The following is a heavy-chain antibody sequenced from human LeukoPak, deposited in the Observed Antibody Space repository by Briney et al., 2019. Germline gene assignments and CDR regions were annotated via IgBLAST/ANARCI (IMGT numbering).Heavy chain of an antibody. J-gene: IGHJ5*02. Sequence: ASVKVSCKASGYTFTGYYMHRVRQAPGQGLEWMGWISAYNGNTNYAQKLQGRVTMTTDTSTSTAYMELRSLRSDDTAVYYCARGHSSGWYHRGNWFDPWGQGTLVTVSS. CDR1: GYTFTGYY. CDR2: ISAYNGNT. V-gene: IGHV1-18*04. CDR3: ARGHSSGWYHRGNWFDP. D-gene: IGHD6-19*01.